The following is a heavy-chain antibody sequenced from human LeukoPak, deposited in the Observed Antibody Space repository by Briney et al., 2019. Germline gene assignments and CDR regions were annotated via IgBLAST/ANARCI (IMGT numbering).Heavy chain of an antibody. CDR2: IYSDGNTT. J-gene: IGHJ4*02. D-gene: IGHD2-2*01. CDR3: ARDQGSTSRAIDY. V-gene: IGHV3-74*01. Sequence: PGGSLRLSCAASGFTFSSYWMHWVRQTPGKGLVWVSRIYSDGNTTNYADSVKGRFTISRDNAKNTLYLQMNSLRAEDTAVYYCARDQGSTSRAIDYWGQGTLVTVS. CDR1: GFTFSSYW.